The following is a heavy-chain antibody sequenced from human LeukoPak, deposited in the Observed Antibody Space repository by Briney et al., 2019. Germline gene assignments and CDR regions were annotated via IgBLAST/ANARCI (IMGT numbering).Heavy chain of an antibody. Sequence: ALVKVSCKASGYTFTGYYMHWVRQAPGQGLEWMGWINPNSGGTNYAQKFQGRVTMTRDTSISTAYMELSRLRSDDTAVYYCARGQVLRYFDWLLSGSSPYFDYWGQGTLVTVSS. D-gene: IGHD3-9*01. CDR1: GYTFTGYY. V-gene: IGHV1-2*02. CDR2: INPNSGGT. J-gene: IGHJ4*02. CDR3: ARGQVLRYFDWLLSGSSPYFDY.